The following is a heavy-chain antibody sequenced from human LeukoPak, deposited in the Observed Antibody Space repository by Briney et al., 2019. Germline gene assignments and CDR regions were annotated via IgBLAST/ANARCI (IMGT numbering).Heavy chain of an antibody. CDR1: GCTFTSYY. D-gene: IGHD3-10*01. Sequence: GASVKVSCKASGCTFTSYYMHWVRQAPGQGLEWMGWINPNSGGTNYAQKFQGRVTMTRDTSISTAYMELSRLRSDDTAVYYCARGDYYGSGSYYGDTLDYWGQGTLVTVSS. V-gene: IGHV1-2*02. J-gene: IGHJ4*02. CDR3: ARGDYYGSGSYYGDTLDY. CDR2: INPNSGGT.